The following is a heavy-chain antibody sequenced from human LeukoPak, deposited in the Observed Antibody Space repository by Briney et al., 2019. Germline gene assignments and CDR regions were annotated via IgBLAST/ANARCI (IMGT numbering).Heavy chain of an antibody. V-gene: IGHV3-9*01. CDR1: GFTFNDHA. CDR2: INWNSDNI. D-gene: IGHD3-22*01. CDR3: ARASYYYDTTGLGAVDI. J-gene: IGHJ3*02. Sequence: PGRSLRLSCAASGFTFNDHAMYWVRQAPGKGLEWVAGINWNSDNIGYADSVKGRFTISRHDAKNSLFLQMNSLRAEDTALYYCARASYYYDTTGLGAVDIWGQGTMVSVSS.